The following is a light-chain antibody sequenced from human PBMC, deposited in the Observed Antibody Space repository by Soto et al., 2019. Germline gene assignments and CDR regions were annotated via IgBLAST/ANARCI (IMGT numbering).Light chain of an antibody. CDR2: DTS. CDR1: QSVGSH. J-gene: IGKJ3*01. CDR3: QQRGNWPPT. V-gene: IGKV3-11*01. Sequence: EIVLTQSPATLSLSPGETATLSCRASQSVGSHLAWYQQKPGQAPRLLIYDTSSRATGIPARFSGSGSRTDFTLTISSLDPEDFAVYYCQQRGNWPPTFGPGTKGISN.